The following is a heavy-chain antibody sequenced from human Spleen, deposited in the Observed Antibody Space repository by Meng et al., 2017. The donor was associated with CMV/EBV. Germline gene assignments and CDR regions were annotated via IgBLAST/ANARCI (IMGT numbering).Heavy chain of an antibody. Sequence: GGSLRLSCAASGFTFSSYWMHWVRQAPGKGLVWVSRINSDGSSTSYADSVKGRFTISRDNAKNTLYLQMNSLRAEDTAVYYCAKANLYDYGDYDYWGQGTLVTVSS. CDR1: GFTFSSYW. CDR3: AKANLYDYGDYDY. D-gene: IGHD4-17*01. V-gene: IGHV3-74*01. CDR2: INSDGSST. J-gene: IGHJ4*02.